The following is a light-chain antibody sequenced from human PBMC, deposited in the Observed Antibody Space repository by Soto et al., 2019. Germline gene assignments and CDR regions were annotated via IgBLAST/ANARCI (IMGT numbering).Light chain of an antibody. CDR3: LQHSHWPPWT. CDR2: GAS. J-gene: IGKJ1*01. CDR1: ENVRTF. Sequence: VLTQSPATLSLSPGERATRSCRASENVRTFVDWYQQKPGQAPRLLIYGASNRATDIPARFSGSGSGTDFTLTISNLEPEDFAVYYCLQHSHWPPWTLGQGTRVEIQ. V-gene: IGKV3-11*01.